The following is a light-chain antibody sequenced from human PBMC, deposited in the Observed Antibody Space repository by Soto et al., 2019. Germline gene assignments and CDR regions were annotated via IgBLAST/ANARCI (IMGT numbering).Light chain of an antibody. V-gene: IGKV3-15*01. CDR2: GAS. J-gene: IGKJ2*01. CDR3: QQYYIWPRT. Sequence: EMVMTQSPATLSVSPGDGATLSCRASQSVGSNLAWFQQKPGQAPRLLIYGASTRATGIPARFSGSGFGTEFTLTISSLQSEDFAVYYCQQYYIWPRTLGQGTKLEIK. CDR1: QSVGSN.